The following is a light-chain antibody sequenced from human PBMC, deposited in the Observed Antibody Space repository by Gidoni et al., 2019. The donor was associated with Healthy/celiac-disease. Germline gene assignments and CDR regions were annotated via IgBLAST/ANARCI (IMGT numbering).Light chain of an antibody. CDR2: DAS. CDR1: QSVSSY. V-gene: IGKV3-11*01. CDR3: QQRSNWTPKRT. Sequence: ELVLTQSPATLSLSPGERATLSCRPSQSVSSYLAWYQQKPGQAPRLLIYDASNRATGIPARFSGSGSGTDFTLTISSLEPEDFAVDYCQQRSNWTPKRTFGGGTKVEIK. J-gene: IGKJ4*01.